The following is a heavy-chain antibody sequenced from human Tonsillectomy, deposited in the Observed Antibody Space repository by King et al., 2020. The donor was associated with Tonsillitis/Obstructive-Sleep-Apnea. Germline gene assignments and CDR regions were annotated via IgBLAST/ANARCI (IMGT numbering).Heavy chain of an antibody. Sequence: QLQESGPGLVKPSQTLSLTCTVSGGSISSGGYYWSWIRQHPGKGLEWIGYIYYSGSTYYNPSLKSRVTISVDTSKNQFSLKLSSVTAADTAVYYCARGEGGSYYYYYGMDVWGQGTTVTVSS. CDR2: IYYSGST. V-gene: IGHV4-31*03. CDR1: GGSISSGGYY. CDR3: ARGEGGSYYYYYGMDV. D-gene: IGHD1-26*01. J-gene: IGHJ6*02.